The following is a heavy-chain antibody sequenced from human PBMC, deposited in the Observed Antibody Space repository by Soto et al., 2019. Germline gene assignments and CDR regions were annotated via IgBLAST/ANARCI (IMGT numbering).Heavy chain of an antibody. CDR2: IYYSGST. CDR1: GGSISSSSYY. CDR3: AGEGGSSRNIAQPFDY. D-gene: IGHD2-2*01. J-gene: IGHJ4*02. V-gene: IGHV4-39*01. Sequence: KTSETLSLTCTVSGGSISSSSYYWGWIRQPPGKGLEWIGSIYYSGSTYYNPSLKSRVTISVDTSKNQFSLKLSSVTAADTAVYYCAGEGGSSRNIAQPFDYWGQGTLVTVSS.